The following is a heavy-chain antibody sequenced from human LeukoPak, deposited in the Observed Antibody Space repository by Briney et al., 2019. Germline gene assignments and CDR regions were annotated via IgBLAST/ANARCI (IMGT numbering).Heavy chain of an antibody. CDR3: AGAIVVVPAATSRYYYGMDV. Sequence: GGSLRLSCAASGFTFSSYGMHWVRQAPGKGLEWVAVISYDGSNKYYADSVKGRFTISRDNSKNTLYLQMNSLRAEDTAVYYCAGAIVVVPAATSRYYYGMDVWGKGTTVTVSS. CDR1: GFTFSSYG. D-gene: IGHD2-2*01. V-gene: IGHV3-30*03. J-gene: IGHJ6*04. CDR2: ISYDGSNK.